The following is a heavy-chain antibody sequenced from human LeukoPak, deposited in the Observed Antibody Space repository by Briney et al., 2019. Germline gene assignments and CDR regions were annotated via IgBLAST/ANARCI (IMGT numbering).Heavy chain of an antibody. CDR2: IFYTGNT. J-gene: IGHJ3*02. D-gene: IGHD2-15*01. CDR3: ARLGGLYSNAFDM. Sequence: KPSETLSLTCTVSGGSIRGYYWSWIRQSPGKGVECIGYIFYTGNTYYSPSLRSRVSISVDTSKNQVSLQLRSLTSADTAVYYCARLGGLYSNAFDMWGQGTMVSVSS. V-gene: IGHV4-59*01. CDR1: GGSIRGYY.